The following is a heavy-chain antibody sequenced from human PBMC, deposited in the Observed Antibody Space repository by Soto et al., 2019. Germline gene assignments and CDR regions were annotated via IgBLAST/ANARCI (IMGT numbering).Heavy chain of an antibody. CDR1: GFTFSTYA. V-gene: IGHV3-30-3*01. CDR2: ISYHGSNK. Sequence: QVQLVESGGGVVQPGRSLRLSCAASGFTFSTYAMHWVRQAPGKGLAWVAIISYHGSNKYYADSVKGRFTISRDDPNNTLYLQMNSLRPEDTAVYYCARDLPQYCSAGSCYPGSWGQGTLVTVSS. J-gene: IGHJ5*02. CDR3: ARDLPQYCSAGSCYPGS. D-gene: IGHD2-15*01.